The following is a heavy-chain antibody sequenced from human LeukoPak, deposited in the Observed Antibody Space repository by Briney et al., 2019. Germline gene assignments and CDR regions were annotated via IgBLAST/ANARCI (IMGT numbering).Heavy chain of an antibody. J-gene: IGHJ4*02. CDR2: IYPSSGGT. CDR1: GYTFTNYH. D-gene: IGHD2/OR15-2a*01. CDR3: ARDLPFEG. Sequence: ASVKVSCKASGYTFTNYHMHWVRQAPGQGLEWMGRIYPSSGGTNYAQKFQGRITLTTDTSINTAYMELSRLRFDDTAVYYCARDLPFEGWGQGTLVTVSS. V-gene: IGHV1-2*06.